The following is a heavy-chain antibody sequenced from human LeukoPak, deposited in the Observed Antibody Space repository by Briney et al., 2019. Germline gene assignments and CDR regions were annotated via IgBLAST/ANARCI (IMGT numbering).Heavy chain of an antibody. CDR2: IKQDGSEK. CDR3: ARYYNPDY. Sequence: GGSLRLSCAASGFTFSSTWMTWVRQVPGKGLEWVANIKQDGSEKYYVDSVKGRFTISRDNAKNSLYLRMSSLRAEDTAVYYCARYYNPDYWGQGTLVTVSS. V-gene: IGHV3-7*01. D-gene: IGHD3-10*01. J-gene: IGHJ4*02. CDR1: GFTFSSTW.